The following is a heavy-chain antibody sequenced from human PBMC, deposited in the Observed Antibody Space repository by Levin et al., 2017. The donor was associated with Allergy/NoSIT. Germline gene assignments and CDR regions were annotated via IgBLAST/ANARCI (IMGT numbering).Heavy chain of an antibody. Sequence: GGSLRLSCVASGLTFSNYYMDWVREAPGKGLEWVGRTRNKANSYTTEYAASVKGRFIISRDDSKNTLYLQMNSLKTEDTALYYCGSVYRNTWSGSFLNYWGQGTLVTVSS. CDR3: GSVYRNTWSGSFLNY. D-gene: IGHD3-10*01. CDR1: GLTFSNYY. CDR2: TRNKANSYTT. V-gene: IGHV3-72*01. J-gene: IGHJ4*02.